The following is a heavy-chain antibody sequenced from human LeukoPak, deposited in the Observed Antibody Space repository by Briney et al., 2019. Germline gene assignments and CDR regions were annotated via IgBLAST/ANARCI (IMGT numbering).Heavy chain of an antibody. J-gene: IGHJ3*02. CDR3: ANRKSITIFGVAKGDAFDI. Sequence: GALRLSCAVSGFTFSSYSMNWVRQAPGKGLEWVSSISISSSYIYYADSVKGRFTISRDNAKNSLYLQMNSLRAEDTAVYYCANRKSITIFGVAKGDAFDIWGQGTMVTVSS. V-gene: IGHV3-21*01. CDR1: GFTFSSYS. D-gene: IGHD3-3*01. CDR2: ISISSSYI.